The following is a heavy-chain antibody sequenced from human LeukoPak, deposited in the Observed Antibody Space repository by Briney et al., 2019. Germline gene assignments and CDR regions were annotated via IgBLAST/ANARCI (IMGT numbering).Heavy chain of an antibody. CDR1: GGTFSSYA. CDR2: IIPIFGTA. V-gene: IGHV1-69*05. J-gene: IGHJ3*02. D-gene: IGHD3-9*01. CDR3: ARVGCSSTSCFDILTGYYFGAFDI. Sequence: SVKVSCKASGGTFSSYAISWVRQAPRQGLEWMGGIIPIFGTANYAQKFQGRVTITTDESTSTAYMELSSLRSEDTAVYYCARVGCSSTSCFDILTGYYFGAFDIWGQGTMVTVSS.